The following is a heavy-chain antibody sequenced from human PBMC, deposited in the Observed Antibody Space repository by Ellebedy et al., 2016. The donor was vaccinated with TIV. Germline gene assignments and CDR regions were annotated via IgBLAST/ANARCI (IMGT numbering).Heavy chain of an antibody. V-gene: IGHV3-23*01. CDR1: GFNFGGHA. Sequence: GESLKISCAASGFNFGGHAMKWVRQAPGKGLEWVSSIGSSAYSTHYADSVKVRFTISRDNSRNTLYLPMNSVRGEDTAVYFCAKDLRYSAGWGGALDIWGHGAMVTVSS. D-gene: IGHD2-8*02. CDR2: IGSSAYST. CDR3: AKDLRYSAGWGGALDI. J-gene: IGHJ3*02.